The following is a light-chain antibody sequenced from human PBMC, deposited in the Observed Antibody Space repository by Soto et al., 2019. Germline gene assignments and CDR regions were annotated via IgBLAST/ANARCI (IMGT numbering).Light chain of an antibody. Sequence: QSVLTQPASVSGSPGQSITISCTGTSSDIGGYDYVSWYQHHPGKAPKFIIYGVTNRHSGVSHRFSYSKSANTASLTISGLLAEDVADNCCTSYISSITQVFGTRPKVT. CDR3: TSYISSITQV. J-gene: IGLJ1*01. CDR2: GVT. V-gene: IGLV2-14*01. CDR1: SSDIGGYDY.